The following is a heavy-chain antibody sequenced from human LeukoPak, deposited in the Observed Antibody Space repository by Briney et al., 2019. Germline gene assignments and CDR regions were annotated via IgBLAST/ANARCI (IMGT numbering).Heavy chain of an antibody. V-gene: IGHV4-39*01. CDR3: ASPQRGYSYGYAGPFDY. CDR2: IYYSGNT. Sequence: SETLSLTCTVSGGSISSSTYWGWIRQPPGKGLEGIGIIYYSGNTYYNPSLKSRVTISVDTSKNQFSLKLSSVTAADTAVYYCASPQRGYSYGYAGPFDYWGQGTLVTVSS. CDR1: GGSISSSTY. J-gene: IGHJ4*02. D-gene: IGHD5-18*01.